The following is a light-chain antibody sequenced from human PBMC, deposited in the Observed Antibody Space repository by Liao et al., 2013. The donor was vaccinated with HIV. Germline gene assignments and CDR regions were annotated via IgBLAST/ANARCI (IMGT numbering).Light chain of an antibody. CDR3: QAWDISIAV. CDR2: QDH. V-gene: IGLV3-1*01. CDR1: KLGHKY. Sequence: SYELTQPPSVSVSPGQSANITCSGDKLGHKYAFWYQQRPGQSPVVVIYQDHKRPSGIPERFSGSNSGNTATLTISGTQAMDEADYYCQAWDISIAVFGGGTKLTVL. J-gene: IGLJ2*01.